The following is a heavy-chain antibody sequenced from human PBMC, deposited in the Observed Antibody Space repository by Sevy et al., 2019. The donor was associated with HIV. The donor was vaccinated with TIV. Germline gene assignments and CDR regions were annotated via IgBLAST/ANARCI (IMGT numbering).Heavy chain of an antibody. V-gene: IGHV4-59*01. CDR1: GGSISSYY. CDR2: IYYSGST. CDR3: AARRGAARTDWFDP. J-gene: IGHJ5*02. D-gene: IGHD6-6*01. Sequence: SETLSLTCTVSGGSISSYYWSWIRQPPGKGLEWIGNIYYSGSTNYNPSLKSRVTISVDTSKNQFSLKLSSVTAADTAVYYCAARRGAARTDWFDPWGQGTLVTVSS.